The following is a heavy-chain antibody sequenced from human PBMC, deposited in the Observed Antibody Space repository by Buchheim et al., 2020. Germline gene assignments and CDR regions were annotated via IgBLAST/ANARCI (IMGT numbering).Heavy chain of an antibody. D-gene: IGHD6-6*01. Sequence: QVQLVESGGGVVQPGRSLRLSCAASGFTFSSYGMHWVRQAPGKGLEWVAVIWYDGSNKYYADSVKGRFTISRDNSKNTLYLQMNSLRAEDTAVYYCARDSRSARYYYYYYGMDVWGQGTT. CDR1: GFTFSSYG. CDR3: ARDSRSARYYYYYYGMDV. V-gene: IGHV3-33*01. CDR2: IWYDGSNK. J-gene: IGHJ6*02.